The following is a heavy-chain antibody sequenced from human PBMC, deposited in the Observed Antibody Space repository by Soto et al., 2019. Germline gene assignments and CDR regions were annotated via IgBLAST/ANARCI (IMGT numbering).Heavy chain of an antibody. J-gene: IGHJ6*02. CDR3: ERGRYSSSWFPLGGMDV. CDR2: INHSGST. D-gene: IGHD6-13*01. CDR1: GGSFSGYY. V-gene: IGHV4-34*01. Sequence: SETLSLTCAVYGGSFSGYYWSWIRQPPGKGLEWIGEINHSGSTNYNPSLKSRVTISVDTSKNQFSLKLSSVTAADTAVYYCERGRYSSSWFPLGGMDVWGQGTTVPVPS.